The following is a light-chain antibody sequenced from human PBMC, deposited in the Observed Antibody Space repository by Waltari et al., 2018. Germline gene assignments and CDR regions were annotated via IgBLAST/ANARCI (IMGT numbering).Light chain of an antibody. CDR2: EVS. Sequence: QSALTQPASVSGSPGQSITISCTGTSSDVGGYNYVSWYQQHPGKAPHLMIYEVSNRPSGVSNRFPGSKSGNTASLTISGLQAEDEAHYYCSSYTSSSTHYVFGTGTKVTVL. CDR1: SSDVGGYNY. J-gene: IGLJ1*01. V-gene: IGLV2-14*01. CDR3: SSYTSSSTHYV.